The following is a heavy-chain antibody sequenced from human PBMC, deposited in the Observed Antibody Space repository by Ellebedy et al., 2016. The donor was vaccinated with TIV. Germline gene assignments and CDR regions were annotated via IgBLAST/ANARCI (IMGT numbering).Heavy chain of an antibody. CDR2: IWYDGSNK. D-gene: IGHD2/OR15-2a*01. CDR3: ARDSDYLAGYYYGMDV. Sequence: GESLKISCAASGFTFSSYAMHWVRQAQGKGLEWVAVIWYDGSNKYYADSVKGRFTISRDNSKNTLYLQMNSLRAEDTAVYYCARDSDYLAGYYYGMDVWGQGTTVTVSS. J-gene: IGHJ6*02. CDR1: GFTFSSYA. V-gene: IGHV3-33*01.